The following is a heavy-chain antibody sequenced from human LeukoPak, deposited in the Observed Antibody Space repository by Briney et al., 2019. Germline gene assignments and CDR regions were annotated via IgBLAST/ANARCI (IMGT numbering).Heavy chain of an antibody. CDR2: ISGDGSST. Sequence: PGGSLRLSCAASGFTFSSYCMHWVRQAPGKGLVWVSRISGDGSSTKYADSVKGRFTISRDNAKNTLYLQMNSLRAEDTAVYYLGGGGLNALEAFYIWGEGTLGTVCS. D-gene: IGHD3-3*01. CDR1: GFTFSSYC. J-gene: IGHJ3*02. CDR3: GGGGLNALEAFYI. V-gene: IGHV3-74*03.